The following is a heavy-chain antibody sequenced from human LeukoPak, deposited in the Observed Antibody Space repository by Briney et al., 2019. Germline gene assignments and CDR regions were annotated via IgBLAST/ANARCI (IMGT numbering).Heavy chain of an antibody. D-gene: IGHD6-13*01. Sequence: ASVKVSCKASGYTFTNYYMHWVRQAPGQGLEWMGIIDPSGGSTTYAQKFQGRVTMTRDTSTSTAYMELRSLRSDDTAVYYCAREAAAGPEPLDYWGQGTLVTVSS. CDR3: AREAAAGPEPLDY. CDR1: GYTFTNYY. CDR2: IDPSGGST. V-gene: IGHV1-46*01. J-gene: IGHJ4*02.